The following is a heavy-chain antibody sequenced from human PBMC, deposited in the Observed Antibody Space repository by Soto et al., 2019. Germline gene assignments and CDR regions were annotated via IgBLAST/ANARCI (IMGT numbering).Heavy chain of an antibody. Sequence: QVQLQESGPGLVKPSGTLSLTCAVSGGSISRSNWWSGVSQPPGKGLEWIGEIYHSGNTNYNPSLKSRVTMAVDESRNQFSLKLSSVTAADTAVYYCARRWGEGRVDYWGQGTLVTVSS. CDR3: ARRWGEGRVDY. V-gene: IGHV4-4*02. CDR2: IYHSGNT. D-gene: IGHD3-10*01. CDR1: GGSISRSNW. J-gene: IGHJ4*02.